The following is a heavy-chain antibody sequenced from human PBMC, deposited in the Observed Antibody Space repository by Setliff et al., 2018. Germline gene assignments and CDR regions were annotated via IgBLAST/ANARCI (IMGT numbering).Heavy chain of an antibody. D-gene: IGHD3-10*01. Sequence: GGSLRLSCAASGFTFSSYEMNWVRQAPGKGLEWVSYISSSGSTIYYADSVKGRFTISRDNAKNSLYLQMNSLRAEDTAVYYCARDHAYGSRSYYYYYGMDVWGQGTTVTVSS. CDR3: ARDHAYGSRSYYYYYGMDV. CDR1: GFTFSSYE. CDR2: ISSSGSTI. V-gene: IGHV3-48*03. J-gene: IGHJ6*02.